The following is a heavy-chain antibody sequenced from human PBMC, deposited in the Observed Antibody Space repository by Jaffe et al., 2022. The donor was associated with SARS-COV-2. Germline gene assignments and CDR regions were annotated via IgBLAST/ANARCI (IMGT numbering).Heavy chain of an antibody. D-gene: IGHD3-16*01. CDR3: VRDHTSFRTDATLIDYYYYGMDV. J-gene: IGHJ6*02. CDR1: GFTFSGFS. CDR2: IKEDGSET. V-gene: IGHV3-7*01. Sequence: EVLLVESGGGLVQPGGSLRVSCAASGFTFSGFSMSWVRQAPGKGLEWVANIKEDGSETYYVDSVKGRFTISRDNAKNSLYLQMSSLRGEDTAMYYCVRDHTSFRTDATLIDYYYYGMDVWGQGTTVIVSS.